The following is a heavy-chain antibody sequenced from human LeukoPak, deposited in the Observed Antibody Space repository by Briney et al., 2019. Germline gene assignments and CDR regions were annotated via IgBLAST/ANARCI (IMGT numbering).Heavy chain of an antibody. CDR3: ARGEREMGFITTAHHYCMDV. Sequence: ASVKVSCKASGYTFTSYGISWVRQAPGQGLEWMGWISAYNGNTNYAQKLQGRVTMTTDTSTSTAYMELRSLRSDDTAVYYCARGEREMGFITTAHHYCMDVWGKGTTVTVSS. CDR2: ISAYNGNT. CDR1: GYTFTSYG. D-gene: IGHD4-11*01. V-gene: IGHV1-18*01. J-gene: IGHJ6*03.